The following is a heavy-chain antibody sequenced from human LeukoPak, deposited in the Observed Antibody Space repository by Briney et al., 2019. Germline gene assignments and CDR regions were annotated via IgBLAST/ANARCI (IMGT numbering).Heavy chain of an antibody. J-gene: IGHJ5*01. V-gene: IGHV3-7*04. CDR2: IKQDGSEQ. CDR1: GFTFSSYW. Sequence: GSLRLSCAASGFTFSSYWMSWVRQAPGKGLEWVANIKQDGSEQSYVDSVKGRFTISRDNAKNSLFLQMSSLRAEDTAVYFCARAVRGYSAYDSWGQGTLVTVSS. CDR3: ARAVRGYSAYDS. D-gene: IGHD5-12*01.